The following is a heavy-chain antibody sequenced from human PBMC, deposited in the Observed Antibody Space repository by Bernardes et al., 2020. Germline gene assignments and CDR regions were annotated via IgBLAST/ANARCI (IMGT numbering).Heavy chain of an antibody. CDR3: ARDCVVVVAATPGWFDP. Sequence: GGSLRLSCAASGFTFSSYSMNWVRQAPGKGLEWVSYISSSSSTIYYADSVKGRFTISRDNAKNSLYLQMNSLRDEDTAVYYCARDCVVVVAATPGWFDPWGQGTLVTVSS. J-gene: IGHJ5*02. CDR1: GFTFSSYS. V-gene: IGHV3-48*02. D-gene: IGHD2-15*01. CDR2: ISSSSSTI.